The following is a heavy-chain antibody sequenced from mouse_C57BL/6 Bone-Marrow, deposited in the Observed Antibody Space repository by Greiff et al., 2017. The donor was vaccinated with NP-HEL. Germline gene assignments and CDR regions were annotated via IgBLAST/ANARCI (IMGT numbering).Heavy chain of an antibody. CDR3: VLYYYGSSYAMDY. V-gene: IGHV10-1*01. CDR2: IRSKSNNYAT. J-gene: IGHJ4*01. D-gene: IGHD1-1*01. CDR1: GFSFTTYA. Sequence: EVMLVESGGGLVQPKGSLKLSCEASGFSFTTYAMNWVRQAPGKGLEWVARIRSKSNNYATYYADSVKDRFTISRDDSESMLYLQMNNLKTEDTAMYYCVLYYYGSSYAMDYWGQGTSVTVSS.